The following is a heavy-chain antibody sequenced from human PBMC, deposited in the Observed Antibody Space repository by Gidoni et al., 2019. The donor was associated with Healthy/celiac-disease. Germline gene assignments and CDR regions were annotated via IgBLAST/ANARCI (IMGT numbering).Heavy chain of an antibody. CDR1: GYSFTSYW. D-gene: IGHD3-16*02. CDR3: ARHGGGTPAGIGVWGSYRFYAFDI. J-gene: IGHJ3*02. CDR2: LYPGDSDT. V-gene: IGHV5-51*01. Sequence: EVQLVQSGAEVKKHGESLKISCQGSGYSFTSYWIAWVRQMPGKGLEWMGILYPGDSDTGYRPAFQGQVTISADKSISTAYLQWSSLKASDTAMYYCARHGGGTPAGIGVWGSYRFYAFDIWGQGTMVTVSS.